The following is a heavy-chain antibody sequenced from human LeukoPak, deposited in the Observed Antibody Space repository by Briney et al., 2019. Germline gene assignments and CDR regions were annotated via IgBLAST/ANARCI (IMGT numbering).Heavy chain of an antibody. Sequence: SQTLSLTCTVSGGSISSGDYYWSWIRQPPGKGLEWIGYIYYRGSTYYNPSLKSRVTISVDTSKNQFSLKLSSVTAADTAVYYCAREHYCSGGSCYNWFDPWGQGTLVTVSS. V-gene: IGHV4-30-4*01. J-gene: IGHJ5*02. CDR3: AREHYCSGGSCYNWFDP. D-gene: IGHD2-15*01. CDR2: IYYRGST. CDR1: GGSISSGDYY.